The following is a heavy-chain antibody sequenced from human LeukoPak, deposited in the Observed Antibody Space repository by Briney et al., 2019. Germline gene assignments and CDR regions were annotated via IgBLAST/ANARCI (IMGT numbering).Heavy chain of an antibody. V-gene: IGHV4-30-4*08. CDR2: IYYGGST. CDR1: GCSISSEDYY. CDR3: VRDRY. Sequence: PSQTLSLTCTVSGCSISSEDYYWSCIRQPPGKGLERIGYIYYGGSTYYNPSLKSRVTISVDRCKKQFSLKLSSVTAADTAVYYCVRDRYWGQGTLVTVSS. J-gene: IGHJ4*02.